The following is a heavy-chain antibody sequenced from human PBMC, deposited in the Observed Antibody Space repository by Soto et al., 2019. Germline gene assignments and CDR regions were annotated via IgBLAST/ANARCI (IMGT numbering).Heavy chain of an antibody. D-gene: IGHD6-19*01. J-gene: IGHJ4*02. CDR2: ISYDGSNK. CDR3: AKESIAVAGLDY. Sequence: GGSLRLSCAASGFTFSSYGMHWVRQAPGKGLEWVAVISYDGSNKYYADSVKGRFTISRDNSKNTLYLQMNSLRAEDTAVYYCAKESIAVAGLDYWGQGTLVTVSS. V-gene: IGHV3-30*18. CDR1: GFTFSSYG.